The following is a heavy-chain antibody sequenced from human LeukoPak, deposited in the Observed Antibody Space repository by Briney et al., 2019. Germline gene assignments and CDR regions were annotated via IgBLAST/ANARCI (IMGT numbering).Heavy chain of an antibody. Sequence: KASETLSLTCTVSGASINSYYWSWIRQPAGKGLEWIGRMYTSGSTNYNPSLKSRVTMSVDTSKNQFSLKLTSVTAADTAVYYCARDKPDSPFDPWGQGTLVIVSP. CDR2: MYTSGST. V-gene: IGHV4-4*07. J-gene: IGHJ5*02. CDR3: ARDKPDSPFDP. CDR1: GASINSYY. D-gene: IGHD1-14*01.